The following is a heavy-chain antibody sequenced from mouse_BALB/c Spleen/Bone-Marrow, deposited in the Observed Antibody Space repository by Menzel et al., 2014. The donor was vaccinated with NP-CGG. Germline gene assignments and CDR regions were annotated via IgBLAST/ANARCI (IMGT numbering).Heavy chain of an antibody. J-gene: IGHJ3*01. CDR1: GFDFSRYW. Sequence: EVKVEESGGGLVQPGGSLKLSCAASGFDFSRYWMSWVRQAPGKGLEWIGEINPDSSTINYTPSLKDKFIISRDSAENTLYLQMSKVRSEDTAPYYCTRQDYYGYGAYWGQGTLVTVSA. V-gene: IGHV4-1*02. D-gene: IGHD1-2*01. CDR3: TRQDYYGYGAY. CDR2: INPDSSTI.